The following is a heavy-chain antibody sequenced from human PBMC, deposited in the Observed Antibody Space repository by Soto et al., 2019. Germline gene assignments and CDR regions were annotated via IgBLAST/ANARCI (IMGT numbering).Heavy chain of an antibody. J-gene: IGHJ6*03. D-gene: IGHD6-13*01. Sequence: GGSLRLSCAASGFTFSDYYMSWIRQAPGKGLEWVSYISSSGSTIYYADSVKGRFTISRDNAKNSLYLQMNSLRADAAAVYYCARAGEDDSSSWNYNYYYYMDVWGKGTTVPVS. CDR1: GFTFSDYY. CDR3: ARAGEDDSSSWNYNYYYYMDV. V-gene: IGHV3-11*01. CDR2: ISSSGSTI.